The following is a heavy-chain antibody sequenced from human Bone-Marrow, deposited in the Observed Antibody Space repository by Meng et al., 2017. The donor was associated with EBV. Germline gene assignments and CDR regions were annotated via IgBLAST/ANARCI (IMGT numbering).Heavy chain of an antibody. V-gene: IGHV1-8*01. CDR1: GYSFTRYD. CDR3: ARDVYASGTYRADP. Sequence: GQSGAKGKKPGSSVSVSCKAYGYSFTRYDINWVRQATGQGLEWMGWMDPNSGNTGFEQKFQGRVTMTRNTSISTAYMELSALTSEDTAVYYCARDVYASGTYRADPWGQGTLVTVSS. D-gene: IGHD3-10*01. J-gene: IGHJ5*02. CDR2: MDPNSGNT.